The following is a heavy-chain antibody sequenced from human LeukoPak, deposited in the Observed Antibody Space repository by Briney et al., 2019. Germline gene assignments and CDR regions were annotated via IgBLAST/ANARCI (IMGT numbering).Heavy chain of an antibody. D-gene: IGHD2-2*01. Sequence: ASVKVSCKASVGTFSGYAISWVRQAPGQGLEWMGGIIPIFGTANYAQKFQGRVTITADKSTSTAYMELSSLRSDDTAVYYCARYIVVVPADTGWFDPWGQGTLVTVSS. CDR1: VGTFSGYA. V-gene: IGHV1-69*06. J-gene: IGHJ5*02. CDR2: IIPIFGTA. CDR3: ARYIVVVPADTGWFDP.